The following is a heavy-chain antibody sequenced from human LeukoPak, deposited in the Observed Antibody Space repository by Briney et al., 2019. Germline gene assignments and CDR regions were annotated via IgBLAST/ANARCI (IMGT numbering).Heavy chain of an antibody. V-gene: IGHV3-74*01. CDR3: ARGNSGSYSQDWFDP. CDR1: GFTFSSYW. D-gene: IGHD1-26*01. CDR2: INSDGSST. Sequence: QPGGSLRLSCAASGFTFSSYWMHWVRQAPGKGLVWVSNINSDGSSTSYADSVKGRFTISRDNAKNSLYLQMNSLRDDDMALYYCARGNSGSYSQDWFDPWGQGTLVTVSS. J-gene: IGHJ5*02.